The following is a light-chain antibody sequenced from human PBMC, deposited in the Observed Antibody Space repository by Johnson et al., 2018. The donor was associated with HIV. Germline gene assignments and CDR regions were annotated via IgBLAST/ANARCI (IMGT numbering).Light chain of an antibody. Sequence: QAVLTQPPSVSAAPGQKVTISCSGSSSNIGNNYVSWYQQLPGTAPKLIIYENHKRPSGIPDRFSGSKSGTSATLGITGLQTGDEADYYCGTWDSSLILYVFGTGTKVTVL. V-gene: IGLV1-51*02. CDR2: ENH. CDR3: GTWDSSLILYV. CDR1: SSNIGNNY. J-gene: IGLJ1*01.